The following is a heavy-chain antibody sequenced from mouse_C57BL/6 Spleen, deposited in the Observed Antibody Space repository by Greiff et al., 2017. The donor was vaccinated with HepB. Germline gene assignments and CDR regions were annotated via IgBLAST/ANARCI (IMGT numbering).Heavy chain of an antibody. D-gene: IGHD2-3*01. CDR2: IYPSDSET. CDR3: AIGWLLPFDY. CDR1: GYTFTSYW. Sequence: QVHVKQPGAELVRPGSSVKLSCKASGYTFTSYWMDWVKQRPGQGLEWIGNIYPSDSETHYNQKFKDKATLTVDKSSSTAYMQLSSLTSEDSAVYYCAIGWLLPFDYWGQGTTLTVSS. V-gene: IGHV1-61*01. J-gene: IGHJ2*01.